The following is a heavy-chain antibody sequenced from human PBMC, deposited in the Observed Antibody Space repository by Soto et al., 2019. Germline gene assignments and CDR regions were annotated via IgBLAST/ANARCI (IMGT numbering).Heavy chain of an antibody. CDR2: VFPGGPT. CDR1: GDPITSYF. D-gene: IGHD3-10*01. Sequence: SETLSLTCTVSGDPITSYFWTWLRQPAGKGLEWIGHVFPGGPTSHNSSLKSRVSMSIDTSKNQFSLTPTSVTAADTAVYYCARTLSGFTYGSRQFYFDYWGQGTLVTVSS. CDR3: ARTLSGFTYGSRQFYFDY. J-gene: IGHJ4*02. V-gene: IGHV4-4*07.